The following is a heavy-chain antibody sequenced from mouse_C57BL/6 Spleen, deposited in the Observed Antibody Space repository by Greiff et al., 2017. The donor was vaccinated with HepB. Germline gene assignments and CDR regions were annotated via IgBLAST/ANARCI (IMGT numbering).Heavy chain of an antibody. CDR1: GFTFSDYY. J-gene: IGHJ2*01. CDR2: INYDGSST. D-gene: IGHD1-1*01. V-gene: IGHV5-16*01. Sequence: EVQLVESEGGLVQPGSSMKLSCTASGFTFSDYYIAWVRQVPEKGLEWVANINYDGSSTYYLDSLKSRFIISRDNAKNILYLQMSSLKSEDTATYYCARIYYGSSVDYWGQGTTLTVSS. CDR3: ARIYYGSSVDY.